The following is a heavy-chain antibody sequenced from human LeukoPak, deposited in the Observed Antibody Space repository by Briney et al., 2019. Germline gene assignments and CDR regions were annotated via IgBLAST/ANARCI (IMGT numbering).Heavy chain of an antibody. CDR1: GFTFSSYS. D-gene: IGHD3-22*01. Sequence: GGSLRLSCAASGFTFSSYSMNWVRQAPGKGLEWVSSISSSSSTIYYADSVKGRFTISRDNAKNSLYLQMNSLRDEDTAVYYCARDPYYYDSSGYPGANGYFDLWGRGSLVTVSS. J-gene: IGHJ2*01. CDR3: ARDPYYYDSSGYPGANGYFDL. V-gene: IGHV3-48*02. CDR2: ISSSSSTI.